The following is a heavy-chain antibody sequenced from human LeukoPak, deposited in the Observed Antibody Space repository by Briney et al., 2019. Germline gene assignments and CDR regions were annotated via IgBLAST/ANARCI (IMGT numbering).Heavy chain of an antibody. CDR1: GSTFTGYY. J-gene: IGHJ4*02. CDR3: AREGGSYRGDIEY. V-gene: IGHV1-2*02. CDR2: INPKTGVT. Sequence: GASVKVSCKSSGSTFTGYYLHWVRHAPGQGLEWMGWINPKTGVTNNAQKFEGRVALTRDTSISTAYMEVSRLTSDDTAMYYCAREGGSYRGDIEYWGQGTLVTVSS. D-gene: IGHD1-26*01.